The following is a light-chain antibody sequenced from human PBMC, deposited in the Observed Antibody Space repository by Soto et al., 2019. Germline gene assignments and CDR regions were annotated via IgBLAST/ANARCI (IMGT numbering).Light chain of an antibody. CDR3: QQYYSTPPT. CDR2: WAS. CDR1: QSVLYSSDNKNY. J-gene: IGKJ1*01. V-gene: IGKV4-1*01. Sequence: VMTQSPESLTVSLGERATINCRSSQSVLYSSDNKNYLAWYQQEPGQPPKLLISWASTRESGVPDRFSGSGSGTDFTLTISSLQAEDVAVYYCQQYYSTPPTFGQGTKVDI.